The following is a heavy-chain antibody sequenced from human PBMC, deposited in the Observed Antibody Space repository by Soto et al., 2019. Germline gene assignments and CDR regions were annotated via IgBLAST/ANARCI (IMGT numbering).Heavy chain of an antibody. V-gene: IGHV3-30-3*01. D-gene: IGHD5-12*01. CDR3: ARDGGDIVATIVYYYYGMDV. Sequence: GGSLRLSCAASGFTFSSYAMHWVRQAPGKGLEWVAVISYDGSNKYYADSVKGRFTISRDNSKNTLYLQMNSLRAEDTAVYYCARDGGDIVATIVYYYYGMDVWGQGTTVTVSS. J-gene: IGHJ6*02. CDR2: ISYDGSNK. CDR1: GFTFSSYA.